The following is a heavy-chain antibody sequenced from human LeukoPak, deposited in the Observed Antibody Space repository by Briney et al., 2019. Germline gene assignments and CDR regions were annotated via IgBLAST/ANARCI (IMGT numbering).Heavy chain of an antibody. CDR1: GFIFSDYD. CDR3: AKAGEQWLVLSYYFDY. J-gene: IGHJ4*02. Sequence: PGGSLRLSCAASGFIFSDYDMNWVRQAPGQGLEWVALFSSVGSYKYYADSVKGRFTISRDNSKNTLYLQMNSLRAEDTAVYYCAKAGEQWLVLSYYFDYWGQGTLVTVSS. D-gene: IGHD6-19*01. V-gene: IGHV3-23*01. CDR2: FSSVGSYK.